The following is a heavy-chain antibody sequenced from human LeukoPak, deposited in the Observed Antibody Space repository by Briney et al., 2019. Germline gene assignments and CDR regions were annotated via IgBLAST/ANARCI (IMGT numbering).Heavy chain of an antibody. CDR3: ARRAGGRDGYNRAFFDY. V-gene: IGHV1-46*01. D-gene: IGHD5-24*01. CDR1: GYTFTSYY. Sequence: ASVKVSCKASGYTFTSYYIHWVRQAPGQGLEWMGVMYPGSGSTSYAQKLQGRVTMTRDMSTSTVYMQLSSLTSEDTAMYYCARRAGGRDGYNRAFFDYWGQGTLVTVSS. CDR2: MYPGSGST. J-gene: IGHJ4*02.